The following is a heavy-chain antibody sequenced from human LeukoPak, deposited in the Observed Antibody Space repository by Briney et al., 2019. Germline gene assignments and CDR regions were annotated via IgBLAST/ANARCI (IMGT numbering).Heavy chain of an antibody. Sequence: SETLSLTCAVYGGSFSGYYWSWIRQPPGKGLEWIGEINHSGSTNYNPSLKSRVTISVDTSKNQFSLKLSSVTAADTAVYYCARDDYGGNGAFDIWGQGTMVTVSS. D-gene: IGHD4-23*01. CDR3: ARDDYGGNGAFDI. CDR2: INHSGST. J-gene: IGHJ3*02. V-gene: IGHV4-34*01. CDR1: GGSFSGYY.